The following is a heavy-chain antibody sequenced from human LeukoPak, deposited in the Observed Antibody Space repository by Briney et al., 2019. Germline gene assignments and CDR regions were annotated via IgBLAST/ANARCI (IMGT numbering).Heavy chain of an antibody. J-gene: IGHJ6*03. CDR1: GFTFSDYY. CDR2: ISSSGGTI. D-gene: IGHD2-2*01. V-gene: IGHV3-11*01. CDR3: ARVSGYIVVVWYYMDV. Sequence: GGSLRLSCAASGFTFSDYYMSWIRQAPGKGLEWVSYISSSGGTIYYADSVKGRFTISRDNAKNSLYLQMNSLRAEDTAVYYCARVSGYIVVVWYYMDVWGKGPTVSVSS.